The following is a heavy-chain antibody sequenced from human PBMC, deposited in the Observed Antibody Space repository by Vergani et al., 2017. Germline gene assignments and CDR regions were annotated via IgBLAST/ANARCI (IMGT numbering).Heavy chain of an antibody. CDR3: ARARTYSSSWYFGGAFDI. CDR2: IIPIFGTA. CDR1: GGTFSSYA. V-gene: IGHV1-69*06. Sequence: QVQLVQSGAEVKKPGSSVKVSCKASGGTFSSYAISWVRQAPGQGLESMGGIIPIFGTANYAQKFQGRVTITADKSTSTAYMELSSLRSEDTAVYYCARARTYSSSWYFGGAFDIWGQGTMVTVSS. D-gene: IGHD6-13*01. J-gene: IGHJ3*02.